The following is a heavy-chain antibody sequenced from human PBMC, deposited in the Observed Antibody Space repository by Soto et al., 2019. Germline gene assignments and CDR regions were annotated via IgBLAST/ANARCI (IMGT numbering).Heavy chain of an antibody. Sequence: SETLSLTCTVSGGSISSYYWSWIRQPPGKGLEWIGYIYYSGSTIYNPSLKSRVTISVDTSKNQFSLKLSSVTAADTAVYYCARESGYTMNLDYWGQGTLVTVSS. V-gene: IGHV4-59*01. CDR3: ARESGYTMNLDY. CDR2: IYYSGST. J-gene: IGHJ4*02. D-gene: IGHD3-22*01. CDR1: GGSISSYY.